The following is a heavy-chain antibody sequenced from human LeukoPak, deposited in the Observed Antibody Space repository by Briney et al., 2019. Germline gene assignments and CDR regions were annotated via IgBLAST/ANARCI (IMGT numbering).Heavy chain of an antibody. D-gene: IGHD3-22*01. J-gene: IGHJ3*02. V-gene: IGHV3-33*06. CDR2: IWYDGSNK. CDR1: GFTVSSYG. Sequence: PGRSLRLSCAASGFTVSSYGMHWVRQAPGKGLEWVAVIWYDGSNKYYADSVKGRFTISRDHSNNTLYLQMNSLRAEDTAVYYCAKGYYDSSGSYAFDIWGQGTMVTVSS. CDR3: AKGYYDSSGSYAFDI.